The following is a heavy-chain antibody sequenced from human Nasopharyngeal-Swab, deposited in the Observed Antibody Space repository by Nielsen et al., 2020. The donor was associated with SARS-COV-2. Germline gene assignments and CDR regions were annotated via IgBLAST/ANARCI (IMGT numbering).Heavy chain of an antibody. V-gene: IGHV5-51*01. Sequence: GESLKISCKGSGYSFTSYWIGWVRQMPGKGLEWMGIIDPGDSDARFSPSFQGQVTISVDKSISTAYLQWSSLKASDTAIYYCARRSQYYYDSSVHLDYWGQGTLVTSPQ. CDR3: ARRSQYYYDSSVHLDY. CDR1: GYSFTSYW. CDR2: IDPGDSDA. D-gene: IGHD3-22*01. J-gene: IGHJ4*02.